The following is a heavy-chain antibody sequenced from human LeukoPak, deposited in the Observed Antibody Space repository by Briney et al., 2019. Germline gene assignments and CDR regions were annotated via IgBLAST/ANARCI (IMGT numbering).Heavy chain of an antibody. CDR2: ISGSGGST. CDR3: AKGGYYYDSRRYFDY. V-gene: IGHV3-23*01. J-gene: IGHJ4*02. CDR1: GFTFSSYG. D-gene: IGHD3-22*01. Sequence: PGGTLRLSCAASGFTFSSYGMSWVRQAPGKGLEWVSGISGSGGSTDYADSVKGRFTISRDNSKNTLYLQMKGLGAEDTAVYYCAKGGYYYDSRRYFDYWGQGTQVTVSS.